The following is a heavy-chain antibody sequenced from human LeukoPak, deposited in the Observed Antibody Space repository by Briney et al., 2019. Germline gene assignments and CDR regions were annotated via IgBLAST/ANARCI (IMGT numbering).Heavy chain of an antibody. Sequence: SETLSLTCTVSGGSISSYYWSWIRQPAGKGLEWIGRIYTSGSTNYNPSLKSRVTISIDTSKNLFSLRLNSMTAADTAVYYCAKSGGYGLIDKWGQGTLVTVSS. V-gene: IGHV4-4*07. CDR2: IYTSGST. J-gene: IGHJ4*02. CDR3: AKSGGYGLIDK. CDR1: GGSISSYY. D-gene: IGHD1-26*01.